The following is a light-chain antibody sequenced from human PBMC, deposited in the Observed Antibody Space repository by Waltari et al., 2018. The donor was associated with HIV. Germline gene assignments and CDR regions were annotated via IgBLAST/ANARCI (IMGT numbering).Light chain of an antibody. CDR2: DAS. V-gene: IGKV1-33*01. J-gene: IGKJ4*01. CDR3: QQYENLPT. CDR1: QDINNY. Sequence: DIQMTQSPSSLSASVGDRVTITCQASQDINNYLNWYQQKAGEAPKLLMYDASNLEIGVPSRFSGSRSGTNFNFTIVSLQPEDFATYYCQQYENLPTFGGGTKVEI.